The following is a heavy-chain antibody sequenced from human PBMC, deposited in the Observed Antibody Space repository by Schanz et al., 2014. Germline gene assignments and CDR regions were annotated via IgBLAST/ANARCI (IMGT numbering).Heavy chain of an antibody. CDR2: ISGSGGST. J-gene: IGHJ4*02. CDR1: GFTFSTDA. V-gene: IGHV3-23*04. Sequence: EVQLVESGGGWVQPGGSLRLSCAASGFTFSTDAMSWVRQAPGKGLEWVSAISGSGGSTYYADSVKGRFTISSDSSKNTLYLQMSSLRADDTAVYFCAKKVPAYNPFDSWGQGTLLTVSS. D-gene: IGHD1-1*01. CDR3: AKKVPAYNPFDS.